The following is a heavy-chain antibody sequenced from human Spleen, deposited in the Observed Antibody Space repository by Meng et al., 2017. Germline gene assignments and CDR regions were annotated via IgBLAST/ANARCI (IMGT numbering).Heavy chain of an antibody. Sequence: SVKVSCKASGGTFSSYAISWVRQAPGQGLEWMGGIIPIFGTANYAQKFQGRVTITADESPSTAYLELRSLRSDDTAVYYCARDGFRMVRGVIIRNLPPYFDYWGQGTLVTVSS. J-gene: IGHJ4*02. CDR3: ARDGFRMVRGVIIRNLPPYFDY. D-gene: IGHD3-10*01. V-gene: IGHV1-69*13. CDR2: IIPIFGTA. CDR1: GGTFSSYA.